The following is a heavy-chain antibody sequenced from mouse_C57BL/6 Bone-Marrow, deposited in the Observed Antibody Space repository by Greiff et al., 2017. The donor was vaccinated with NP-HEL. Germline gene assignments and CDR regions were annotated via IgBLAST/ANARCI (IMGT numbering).Heavy chain of an antibody. CDR1: GFTFSSYT. V-gene: IGHV5-9*01. D-gene: IGHD1-1*01. CDR2: ISGGGGNT. CDR3: ASITTVSRYFDV. J-gene: IGHJ1*03. Sequence: EVHLVESGGGLVKPGGSLKLSCAASGFTFSSYTMSWVRQTPEKRLEWVATISGGGGNTYYPDSVKGRFTISRDNAKNTLYLQMSSLRSEDTALYYCASITTVSRYFDVWGTGTTVTVSS.